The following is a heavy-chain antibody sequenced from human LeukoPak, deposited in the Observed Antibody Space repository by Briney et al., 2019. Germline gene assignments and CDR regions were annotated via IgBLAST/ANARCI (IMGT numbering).Heavy chain of an antibody. Sequence: SETLSLTCTVSGGSISSYYWSWIRQPPGKGLEWIGYIYYSGSTNYNPSLKSRVTISVDTSKNQFSLKLSSVTAADTAVYYCARQYLNEGYCSSTSCYAGEFDYWGQGTLVTVSS. CDR1: GGSISSYY. V-gene: IGHV4-59*08. CDR2: IYYSGST. J-gene: IGHJ4*02. CDR3: ARQYLNEGYCSSTSCYAGEFDY. D-gene: IGHD2-2*01.